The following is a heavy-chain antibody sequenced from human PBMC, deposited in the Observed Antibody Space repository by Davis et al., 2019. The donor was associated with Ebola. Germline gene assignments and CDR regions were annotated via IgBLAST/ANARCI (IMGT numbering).Heavy chain of an antibody. D-gene: IGHD3-10*01. CDR1: GFTFDDYA. CDR2: VSWNSGSI. J-gene: IGHJ4*02. CDR3: AKGGAGSYPGDY. Sequence: PGGSLRLSCAASGFTFDDYAMHWVRQVPGKGLEWVSGVSWNSGSIGYADSVKGRFTISRDNAKNSLYLQLDSLRAEDTALYFCAKGGAGSYPGDYWGQGTLVTVSS. V-gene: IGHV3-9*01.